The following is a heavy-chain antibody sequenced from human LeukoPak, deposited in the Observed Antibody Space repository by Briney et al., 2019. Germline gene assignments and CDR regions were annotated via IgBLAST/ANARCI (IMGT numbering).Heavy chain of an antibody. CDR2: IKSKTYGETT. CDR1: GFTFSNAW. CDR3: TTGTTGTTWGDYYYYYGMDV. V-gene: IGHV3-15*01. Sequence: GGSLRLSCAASGFTFSNAWMSWVRQSPGKGLEWVGRIKSKTYGETTDYAAPVKGRFTISRDDSKNTLYLQMNSLKTEDTAVYYCTTGTTGTTWGDYYYYYGMDVWGQGTTVTVSS. J-gene: IGHJ6*02. D-gene: IGHD1-1*01.